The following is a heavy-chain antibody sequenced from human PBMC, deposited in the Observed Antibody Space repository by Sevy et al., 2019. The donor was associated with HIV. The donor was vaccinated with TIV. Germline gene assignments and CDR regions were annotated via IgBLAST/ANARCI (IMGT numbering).Heavy chain of an antibody. V-gene: IGHV3-48*03. J-gene: IGHJ4*02. CDR1: GFTFSDYE. CDR2: ISRSGSTI. D-gene: IGHD3-22*01. CDR3: ARVLGYYDNINYSLFDY. Sequence: GGSLRLSCAASGFTFSDYEMTWVRQAPGKGLEWISFISRSGSTIYYADSVKGRFTISRDNAKNSLYLQMNSLRADDTAVYYCARVLGYYDNINYSLFDYWGQGTLVTVSS.